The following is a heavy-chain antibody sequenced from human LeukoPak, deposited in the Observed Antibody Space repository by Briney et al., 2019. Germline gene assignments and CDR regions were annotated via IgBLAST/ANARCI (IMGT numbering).Heavy chain of an antibody. CDR2: INPNSGDT. D-gene: IGHD3-3*02. CDR1: GYTFSDYY. Sequence: ASVKVSCKASGYTFSDYYMHWVRQAPGQGLEWMGWINPNSGDTNYAQKFQGRVTVTRDTSISTAYMELSGLTSDDTAVYYCARTAFQFGDYFYYMDVWGKGTTVTVSS. J-gene: IGHJ6*03. V-gene: IGHV1-2*02. CDR3: ARTAFQFGDYFYYMDV.